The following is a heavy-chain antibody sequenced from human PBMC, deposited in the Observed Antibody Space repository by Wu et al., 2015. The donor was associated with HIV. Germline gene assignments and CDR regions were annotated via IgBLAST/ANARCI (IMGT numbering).Heavy chain of an antibody. CDR3: AGGHYFDASSSPLY. CDR2: ISAQNGKT. CDR1: GYIFSDFG. J-gene: IGHJ4*02. Sequence: VQLVQSGGEVKXPGASVKVACKASGYIFSDFGINWVRQAPGEGLEWMGWISAQNGKTRYAQKFQDRITLTTDVSSNTAYMELRSLRSDDTAVYFCAGGHYFDASSSPLYWGPGTRVIVSS. D-gene: IGHD3-9*01. V-gene: IGHV1-18*01.